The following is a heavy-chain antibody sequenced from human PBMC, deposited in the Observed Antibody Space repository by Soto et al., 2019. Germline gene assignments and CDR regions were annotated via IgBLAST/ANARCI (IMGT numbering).Heavy chain of an antibody. V-gene: IGHV3-23*01. CDR2: ISGGGGNS. D-gene: IGHD6-19*01. J-gene: IGHJ4*02. CDR1: GFNFGDYT. CDR3: AKETFGVGWTVDF. Sequence: QLLESGGGLVQPGGSRRLSCAASGFNFGDYTMTWVRQAPGKGLVWISTISGGGGNSYYADVVKGRFTITRDNSKNTLYLQMNSLKGEDTALYYCAKETFGVGWTVDFWGQGTLVTVSS.